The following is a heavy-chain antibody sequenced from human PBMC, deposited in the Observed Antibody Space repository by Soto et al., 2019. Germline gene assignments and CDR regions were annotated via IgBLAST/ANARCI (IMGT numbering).Heavy chain of an antibody. CDR3: ARNQGSSGSFDY. D-gene: IGHD3-22*01. J-gene: IGHJ4*02. V-gene: IGHV4-31*03. CDR2: IYYSGST. Sequence: QVQLQESGPGLVKPSQTLSLTCTVSGGSISSGGYYWSWIRQHPGKGLEWIGYIYYSGSTYYNPSLKSRVTITVDTSKNQFSLKLSSVTAADTAVYYGARNQGSSGSFDYWGQGTLVTVSS. CDR1: GGSISSGGYY.